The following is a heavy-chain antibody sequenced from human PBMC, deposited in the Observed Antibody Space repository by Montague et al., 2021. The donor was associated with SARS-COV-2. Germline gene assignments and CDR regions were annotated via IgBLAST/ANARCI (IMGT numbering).Heavy chain of an antibody. CDR1: GLSFSSYE. V-gene: IGHV3-48*03. CDR3: ATDRRPDSDGSGSLDN. D-gene: IGHD3-10*01. CDR2: ISSRGDHI. Sequence: SLRLSCAASGLSFSSYEMNWVRQAPGKGLEWLSYISSRGDHIYYTDSVKGRFTVSRDNAGSSLFLQIDSLRVEDTAVYYCATDRRPDSDGSGSLDNWGQGTLVTVSS. J-gene: IGHJ4*02.